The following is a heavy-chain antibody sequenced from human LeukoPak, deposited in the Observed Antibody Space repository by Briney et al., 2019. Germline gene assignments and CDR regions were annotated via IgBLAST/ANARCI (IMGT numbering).Heavy chain of an antibody. CDR2: TSYSGST. Sequence: QVQLQESDPELVKTSETLALTCSVSGGSISSYYWSWIRQPPGKGLEWIGYTSYSGSTNYNPSLKSRVTISVDTSKNQFSLKLSSVTAADTAVYYCAGHIVVAAIDFWGQGTLVTVSS. CDR3: AGHIVVAAIDF. J-gene: IGHJ4*02. D-gene: IGHD6-19*01. V-gene: IGHV4-59*01. CDR1: GGSISSYY.